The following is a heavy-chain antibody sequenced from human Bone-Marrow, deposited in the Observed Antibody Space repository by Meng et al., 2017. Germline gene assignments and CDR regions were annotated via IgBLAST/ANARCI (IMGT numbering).Heavy chain of an antibody. CDR3: ARDLEGYYDL. CDR2: INWNGGST. V-gene: IGHV3-20*01. CDR1: GFTFDDYT. D-gene: IGHD1-26*01. Sequence: EVQLVGSGGGLIQPGVSLRLSCAASGFTFDDYTMSWVRLVPGEGLEWVSGINWNGGSTGYADSVKGRFTISRDNAKNALYLQMNSLRAEDTAFYHCARDLEGYYDLWGQGTLVTVSS. J-gene: IGHJ4*02.